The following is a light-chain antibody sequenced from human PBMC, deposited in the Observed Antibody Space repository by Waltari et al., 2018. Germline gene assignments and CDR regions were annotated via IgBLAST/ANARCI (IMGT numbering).Light chain of an antibody. Sequence: EIVLTQSPGTLSLSPGERGTLSCRARQSVSRFCAWYQQKPGQAPRLLIYGASTRATGIPDRFSGSGSGTDFSLTISRLEPEDFAVYYCQKYDRLPATFGQGTKVEIK. CDR3: QKYDRLPAT. CDR2: GAS. V-gene: IGKV3-20*01. J-gene: IGKJ1*01. CDR1: QSVSRFC.